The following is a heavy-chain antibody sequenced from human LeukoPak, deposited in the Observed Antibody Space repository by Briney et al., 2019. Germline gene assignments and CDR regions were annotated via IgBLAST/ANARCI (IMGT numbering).Heavy chain of an antibody. CDR3: ARDDYGDYYAFDI. D-gene: IGHD4-17*01. V-gene: IGHV3-7*01. CDR1: GFTLSSYW. CDR2: IKQDGSEK. J-gene: IGHJ3*02. Sequence: PGGSLRLSCAATGFTLSSYWMSWVRQAPGKGLEWVANIKQDGSEKYYVDSVKGRSTISRDHAKNSLYLQMNSLRAEDTAVYYCARDDYGDYYAFDIWGQGTMVTVSS.